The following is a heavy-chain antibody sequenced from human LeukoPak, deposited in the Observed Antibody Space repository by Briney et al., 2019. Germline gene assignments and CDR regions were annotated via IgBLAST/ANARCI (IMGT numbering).Heavy chain of an antibody. CDR3: ALDFSNYVGFDH. D-gene: IGHD4-11*01. CDR2: IDSDGTLT. J-gene: IGHJ4*02. Sequence: GGSLRLSCAASGFTFSSYWMHWVRQAPGKGPVWVSRIDSDGTLTTYADSAKGRFTISRDNAKNTVFLQMNSLRTEDTAVYYCALDFSNYVGFDHWGQGTLVTVSS. CDR1: GFTFSSYW. V-gene: IGHV3-74*01.